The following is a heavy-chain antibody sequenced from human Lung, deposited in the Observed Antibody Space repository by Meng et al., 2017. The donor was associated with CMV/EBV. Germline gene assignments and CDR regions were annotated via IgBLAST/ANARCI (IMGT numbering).Heavy chain of an antibody. CDR2: ISGSVGNT. J-gene: IGHJ5*02. CDR3: VREEAMVGYYTNWFDA. CDR1: GFPFRSYA. D-gene: IGHD5-18*01. V-gene: IGHV3-23*01. Sequence: ESXKISXAASGFPFRSYAMSWVRQAPGKGLEWVSSISGSVGNTYYADSVKGRFTISRDNSGDTLYMQMSSLRAEDTAVYYCVREEAMVGYYTNWFDAWGQGALVXVSS.